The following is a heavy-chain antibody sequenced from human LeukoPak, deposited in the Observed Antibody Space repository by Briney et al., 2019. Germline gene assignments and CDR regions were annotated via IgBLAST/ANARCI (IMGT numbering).Heavy chain of an antibody. CDR1: GFTFSSYA. Sequence: GGSLRLSCAASGFTFSSYAMSWVRQAPGKGLEWVSAISGSGGSTYYADSVKGRFTISRDNSKNTLYLQMNSLRSDDTAVYYCTRDAGGGDCYSCPNWFDPWGQGTLVTVSS. D-gene: IGHD2-21*02. CDR3: TRDAGGGDCYSCPNWFDP. V-gene: IGHV3-23*01. CDR2: ISGSGGST. J-gene: IGHJ5*02.